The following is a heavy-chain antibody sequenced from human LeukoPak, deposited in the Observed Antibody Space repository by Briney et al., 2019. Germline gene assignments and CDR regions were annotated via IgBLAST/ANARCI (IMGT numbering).Heavy chain of an antibody. CDR2: ISSSGSTI. D-gene: IGHD6-19*01. CDR3: ARGFSAAVAGAGYFQH. J-gene: IGHJ1*01. Sequence: GGSLRLSCAASGFTFSSYEMNWVRQAPGKGLEWVSYISSSGSTIYYADPVKGRFTIPRGNAHNSLYLQMNSLRAEDTAVYYCARGFSAAVAGAGYFQHWGQGTRVTVSS. V-gene: IGHV3-48*03. CDR1: GFTFSSYE.